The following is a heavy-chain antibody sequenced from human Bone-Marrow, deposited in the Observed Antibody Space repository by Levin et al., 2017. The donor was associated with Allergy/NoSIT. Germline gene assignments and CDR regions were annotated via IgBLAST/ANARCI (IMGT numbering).Heavy chain of an antibody. V-gene: IGHV3-13*01. CDR3: ARYNYEYNAFDV. D-gene: IGHD5-18*01. CDR2: IGTAGDS. J-gene: IGHJ3*01. Sequence: GESLKISCAASGFTFRTHYMHWVRQGTGKGLEWVSTIGTAGDSYYPDSVRGRFTISRENAKNSLYLQMNGLSAGDTAVYYCARYNYEYNAFDVWGETATVTVSS. CDR1: GFTFRTHY.